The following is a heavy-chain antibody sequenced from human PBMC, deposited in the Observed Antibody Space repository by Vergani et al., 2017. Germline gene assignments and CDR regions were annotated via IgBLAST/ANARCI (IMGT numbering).Heavy chain of an antibody. D-gene: IGHD2-2*01. V-gene: IGHV4-61*01. CDR1: GGSFNSGSYY. Sequence: QVQLQESGPGLVKPSQTLSLTCTVSGGSFNSGSYYWSWIRQPPGKGLEWIGYIYYSGSTNYNPSLKSRVTISVDTSKNQFSLKLSSVTAADTAVYYCARGGQIVPAAISLYYYYGMDVWGQGTTVTVSS. CDR3: ARGGQIVPAAISLYYYYGMDV. J-gene: IGHJ6*02. CDR2: IYYSGST.